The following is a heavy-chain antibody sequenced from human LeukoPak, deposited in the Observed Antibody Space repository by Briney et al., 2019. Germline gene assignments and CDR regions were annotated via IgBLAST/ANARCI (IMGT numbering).Heavy chain of an antibody. CDR1: GYTFSNYY. Sequence: ASVKVSCKASGYTFSNYYMHWVRQAPGQGLEWMGIINPTGGSTSYAQNFQGRVIVTRDTSTSTVYMELSSLRSEDTAVYYCARDQGSGSRIFDYRGQGTLVTVSS. CDR3: ARDQGSGSRIFDY. V-gene: IGHV1-46*01. CDR2: INPTGGST. D-gene: IGHD6-19*01. J-gene: IGHJ4*02.